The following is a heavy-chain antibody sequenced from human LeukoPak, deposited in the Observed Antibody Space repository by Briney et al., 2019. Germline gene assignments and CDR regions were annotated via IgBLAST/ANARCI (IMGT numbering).Heavy chain of an antibody. V-gene: IGHV3-23*01. CDR1: GFTFSSYA. CDR3: AKRRVAVAGDFDS. D-gene: IGHD6-19*01. J-gene: IGHJ4*02. CDR2: ISGSGGST. Sequence: GGSLRLSCAASGFTFSSYAMSWVRQASGKGLEWASVISGSGGSTYYADSVKGRFTISRDNSKNTLYLQMNSLRAEDTAVYYCAKRRVAVAGDFDSWGQGTLVTVSS.